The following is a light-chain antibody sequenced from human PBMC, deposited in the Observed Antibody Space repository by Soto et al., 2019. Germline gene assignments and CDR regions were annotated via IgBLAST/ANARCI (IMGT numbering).Light chain of an antibody. V-gene: IGKV3-11*01. J-gene: IGKJ4*01. CDR2: DAS. CDR3: QQRSNWPPLT. CDR1: QSVNNY. Sequence: EIVLTQSPATLSLSPGERATLSCRASQSVNNYLAWYQQKPGHAPRLLIYDASNRATGIPARFSGSGSGTDFTLTISSLEPEDSAIYYCQQRSNWPPLTFGGGTKVEIK.